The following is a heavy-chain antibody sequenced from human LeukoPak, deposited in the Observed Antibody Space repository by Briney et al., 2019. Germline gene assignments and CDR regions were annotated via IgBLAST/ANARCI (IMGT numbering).Heavy chain of an antibody. CDR1: GFTFSSYG. V-gene: IGHV3-23*01. CDR3: ATGYSAGWSQYFGY. CDR2: IPTSGGST. J-gene: IGHJ4*02. D-gene: IGHD6-19*01. Sequence: GGSLRLSCAASGFTFSSYGMGWVRQAPGKGLEWVSTIPTSGGSTYYADSVKGRFTISRDNSKNTLYLQVSSLRAEDTAVYYCATGYSAGWSQYFGYWGQGTLVTVSS.